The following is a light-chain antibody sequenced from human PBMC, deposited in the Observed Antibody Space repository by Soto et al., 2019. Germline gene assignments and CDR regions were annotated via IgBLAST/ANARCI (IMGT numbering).Light chain of an antibody. CDR2: EVS. CDR1: SRNIAGYKF. J-gene: IGLJ1*01. Sequence: QSALTQPASVSGSPGQSSTISCTGSSRNIAGYKFVSWYQQHPGKAPKLMIYEVSSRPSGVSDRFSGSKSGNTASLTISGLQAEDEGDYYCSSYTRSSTLVFGPGTKLTVL. CDR3: SSYTRSSTLV. V-gene: IGLV2-14*01.